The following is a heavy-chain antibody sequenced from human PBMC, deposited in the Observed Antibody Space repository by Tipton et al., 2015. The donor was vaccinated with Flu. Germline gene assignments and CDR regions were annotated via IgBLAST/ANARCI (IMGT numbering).Heavy chain of an antibody. D-gene: IGHD3-10*02. CDR2: IYPSGTT. J-gene: IGHJ4*02. V-gene: IGHV4-39*01. Sequence: TLSLTCTVSSGSIRSTNYFCAWIRQPPGKRLELIGSIYPSGTTYYNPSLKSRVTISVDTSKGQFSLKLRSVTAADTAMYYCARLSYYDVDLKNFYFDYWGQGALVTVSS. CDR3: ARLSYYDVDLKNFYFDY. CDR1: SGSIRSTNYF.